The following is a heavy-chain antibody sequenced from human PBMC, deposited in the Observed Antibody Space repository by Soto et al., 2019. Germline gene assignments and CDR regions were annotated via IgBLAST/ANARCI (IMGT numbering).Heavy chain of an antibody. CDR1: EGTFNNYA. J-gene: IGHJ4*01. CDR2: IIPVFGTA. Sequence: QVQLVQSGAEVKKPGSSVKVSGKASEGTFNNYAISWVRQAPGQGLEWMGGIIPVFGTAHYAQKFQGRVTITADESTSTSYMELSSLRSEDTAMYYCAREGDGDYGKPFDYWGHGTLVTVSS. V-gene: IGHV1-69*01. CDR3: AREGDGDYGKPFDY. D-gene: IGHD4-17*01.